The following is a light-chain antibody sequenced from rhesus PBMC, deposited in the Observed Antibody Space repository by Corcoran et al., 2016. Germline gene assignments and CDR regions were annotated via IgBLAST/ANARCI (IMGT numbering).Light chain of an antibody. V-gene: IGKV1-36*02. J-gene: IGKJ1*01. Sequence: DIQMTQSPSSLSASVGDRVTITCRASQGISDYLTWYQQKTGKAPKRLIYGASSLESGVPSRFSDSGSGTDFTLTINSLQPEDFAAYYCLQGYSTPWTFGQGTKVEIK. CDR2: GAS. CDR1: QGISDY. CDR3: LQGYSTPWT.